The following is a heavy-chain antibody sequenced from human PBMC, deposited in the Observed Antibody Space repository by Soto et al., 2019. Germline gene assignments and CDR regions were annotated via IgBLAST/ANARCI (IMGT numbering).Heavy chain of an antibody. J-gene: IGHJ6*02. Sequence: ASVKVSCKASGYSFTTHAMIWVRQAPGQRPEWMGWINTGNGNTRYTPKFQGRVNITRDTSASTAYMELSSLKSEDTAVYYCARGEQLYHYYSAMDVWGQGSTVTGSS. CDR3: ARGEQLYHYYSAMDV. CDR1: GYSFTTHA. CDR2: INTGNGNT. V-gene: IGHV1-3*04.